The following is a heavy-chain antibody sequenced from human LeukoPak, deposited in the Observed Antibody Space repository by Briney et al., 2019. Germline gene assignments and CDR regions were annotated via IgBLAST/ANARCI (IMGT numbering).Heavy chain of an antibody. CDR3: AKFAVGSGWTRPFDY. Sequence: PGGSLRLSCAASGFTFSSYGMSWVRQAPGKGLEWVSAISGSGGSTYYADSVKGRFTISRDNSQNTLYLQVNSLRAEDTAVYYCAKFAVGSGWTRPFDYWGQGTLVTVSA. J-gene: IGHJ4*02. CDR2: ISGSGGST. D-gene: IGHD6-19*01. CDR1: GFTFSSYG. V-gene: IGHV3-23*01.